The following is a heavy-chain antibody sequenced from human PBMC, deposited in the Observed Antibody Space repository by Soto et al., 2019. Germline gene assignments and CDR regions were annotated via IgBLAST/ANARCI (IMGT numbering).Heavy chain of an antibody. D-gene: IGHD3-16*01. Sequence: LRLSCVASGFTFSSYAMTWVRQAPGKGLQWVSAISGGDGSPSYADSVKGRFTISRDNSKDTLYLHMNSLRADDTAAYYCAKWHTYNYDSLAFSGFDCWGQGTQVTVSS. J-gene: IGHJ4*02. V-gene: IGHV3-23*01. CDR2: ISGGDGSP. CDR3: AKWHTYNYDSLAFSGFDC. CDR1: GFTFSSYA.